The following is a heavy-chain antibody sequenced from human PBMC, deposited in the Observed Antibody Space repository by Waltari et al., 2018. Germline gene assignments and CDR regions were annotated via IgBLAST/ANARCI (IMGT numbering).Heavy chain of an antibody. CDR1: GFIFSTYW. CDR2: ITGEGALT. J-gene: IGHJ2*01. D-gene: IGHD7-27*01. Sequence: EAQLVESGGDVVQPGGSLRLSCVGSGFIFSTYWMHWLRQDPGKGLVWVSRITGEGALTFYADSVKGRFTISRDNARNTLSLEMNNVRDEDTAIYYCATESLGAGHRYFEVWGRGTLVTVSS. CDR3: ATESLGAGHRYFEV. V-gene: IGHV3-74*01.